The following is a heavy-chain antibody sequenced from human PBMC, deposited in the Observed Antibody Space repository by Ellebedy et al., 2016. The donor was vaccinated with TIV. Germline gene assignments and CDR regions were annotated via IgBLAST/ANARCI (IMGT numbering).Heavy chain of an antibody. J-gene: IGHJ3*01. D-gene: IGHD3-16*01. CDR1: GFTFSSYW. Sequence: GESLKISCAASGFTFSSYWMSWVRQAPGKGLEWVANIKEDVSEKNYVDSVKGRFTISRDNSKNTLYLQLNSLRAEDAALYYCARTSTMTTFGASDFWGQGTMVTVSS. V-gene: IGHV3-7*03. CDR3: ARTSTMTTFGASDF. CDR2: IKEDVSEK.